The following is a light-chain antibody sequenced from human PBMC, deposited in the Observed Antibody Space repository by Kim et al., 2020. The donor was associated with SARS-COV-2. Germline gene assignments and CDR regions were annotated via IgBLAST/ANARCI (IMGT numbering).Light chain of an antibody. J-gene: IGLJ3*02. Sequence: QSALTQPASVSGSPGQSITISCTGTSSDVGAYDYVSWYQQHPGKAPKLMIYDVSKRPSGVPDRFFGFKSGNTASLTISGLQAEDEADYYCCSFAGTYSRVFGGGTKVTVL. CDR2: DVS. V-gene: IGLV2-11*01. CDR3: CSFAGTYSRV. CDR1: SSDVGAYDY.